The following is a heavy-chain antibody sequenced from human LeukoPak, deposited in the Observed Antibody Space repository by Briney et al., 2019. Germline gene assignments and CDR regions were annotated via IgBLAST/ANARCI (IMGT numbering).Heavy chain of an antibody. Sequence: ASVKVSCKASGYTFTSYDINWVRQVTGQGLEWMGWMNPNSGNTGYAQKFQGRVTMTRNTSISTAYMELSSLRSEDTAVYYCARGYSYQGSQFDPWGQGTLVTVSS. CDR3: ARGYSYQGSQFDP. CDR2: MNPNSGNT. V-gene: IGHV1-8*01. J-gene: IGHJ5*02. CDR1: GYTFTSYD. D-gene: IGHD3-10*01.